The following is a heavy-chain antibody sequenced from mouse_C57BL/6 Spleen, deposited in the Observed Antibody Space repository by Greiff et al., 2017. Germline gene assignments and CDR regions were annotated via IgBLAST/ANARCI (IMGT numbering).Heavy chain of an antibody. V-gene: IGHV1-55*01. CDR2: IYPGSGST. D-gene: IGHD3-2*02. J-gene: IGHJ4*01. CDR3: ARRDSSGYNYYAMDY. Sequence: QVQLQQPGAELVKPGASVKMSCKASGYTFTSYWITWVKQRPGQGLEWIGDIYPGSGSTNYNEKFKSKATLTVDTSSSTAYMQLSSLTSEDSAVYYCARRDSSGYNYYAMDYWGQGTSVTVSS. CDR1: GYTFTSYW.